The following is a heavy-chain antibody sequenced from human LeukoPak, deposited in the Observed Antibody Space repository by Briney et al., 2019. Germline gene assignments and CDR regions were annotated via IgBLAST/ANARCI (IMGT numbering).Heavy chain of an antibody. CDR1: GGSISSSSYY. V-gene: IGHV4-39*01. J-gene: IGHJ6*04. Sequence: SETLSLTCTVSGGSISSSSYYWGWIRQPPGKGLEWIGSIYYSGSTYYNPSLKSRVTISVDTSKNQFSLKLSSVTAADTAVYYCARLTDTAMSHPVGDVWGKGTTVTVSS. D-gene: IGHD5-18*01. CDR2: IYYSGST. CDR3: ARLTDTAMSHPVGDV.